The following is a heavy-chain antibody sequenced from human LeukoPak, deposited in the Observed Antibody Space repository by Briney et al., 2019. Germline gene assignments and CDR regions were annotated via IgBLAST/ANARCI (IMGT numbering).Heavy chain of an antibody. D-gene: IGHD3-9*01. CDR2: IKPDESEK. CDR3: AKWGPYDILTGRIN. V-gene: IGHV3-7*03. J-gene: IGHJ4*02. CDR1: GFTFSNYW. Sequence: GGSLRLSCAASGFTFSNYWMTWVRQAPGKGLEWVANIKPDESEKYYVGSVKGRFTISRDIAKNSLYLQMNSLRAEDTTVYYCAKWGPYDILTGRINWGQGTLVTVSS.